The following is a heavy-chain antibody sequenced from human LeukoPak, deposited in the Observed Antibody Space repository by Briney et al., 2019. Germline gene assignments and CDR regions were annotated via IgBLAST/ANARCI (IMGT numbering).Heavy chain of an antibody. D-gene: IGHD4-17*01. V-gene: IGHV1-18*01. CDR3: ARDLSLGRHDDGEPFDS. CDR1: GYTFTNHG. CDR2: ISGYNGNT. J-gene: IGHJ4*02. Sequence: ASVKVSCKTSGYTFTNHGISSVRQAPGQGLEWMGWISGYNGNTNYVQKFRGRITMTTDTSTSTAYLQLRSRSSDDTALYYCARDLSLGRHDDGEPFDSWGQGTLVTVSS.